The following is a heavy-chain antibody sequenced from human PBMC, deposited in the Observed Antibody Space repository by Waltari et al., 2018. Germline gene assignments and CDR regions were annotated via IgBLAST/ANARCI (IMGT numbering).Heavy chain of an antibody. J-gene: IGHJ5*02. Sequence: QLQLQESGSGLVKPSQTLSLTCAVSGGSIRRGGYSWSWIRQPPGKGLEWIGYIYHSGSTYYNPSLKSRVTISVDRSKNQFSLKLSSVTAADTAVYYCARAFRLRGWFDPWGQGTLVTVSS. CDR2: IYHSGST. V-gene: IGHV4-30-2*01. CDR1: GGSIRRGGYS. D-gene: IGHD4-17*01. CDR3: ARAFRLRGWFDP.